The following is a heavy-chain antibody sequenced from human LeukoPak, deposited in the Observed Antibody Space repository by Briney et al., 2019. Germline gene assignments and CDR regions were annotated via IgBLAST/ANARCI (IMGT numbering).Heavy chain of an antibody. CDR1: GFTFSSYG. Sequence: GGSLRLSCAASGFTFSSYGMHWVRQAPGKGLEWVAVIWYDGSNKYRADSVKGRFTISRDNSKNTLYLQMNSLTAEDTAVYSCVRDVGQWLGPGSWGQGTLVTVSS. D-gene: IGHD6-19*01. CDR2: IWYDGSNK. V-gene: IGHV3-33*01. J-gene: IGHJ5*02. CDR3: VRDVGQWLGPGS.